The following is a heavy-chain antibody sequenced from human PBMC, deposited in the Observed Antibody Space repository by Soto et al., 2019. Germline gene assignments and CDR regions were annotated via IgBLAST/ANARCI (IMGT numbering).Heavy chain of an antibody. V-gene: IGHV3-23*01. Sequence: LRLSCAASGFRFSNYAMNWVRKAPGRGLEWVSAISNSFSDGNTHYADSVKGRFTISRHNDKNTVFLEMNGLRAEDTAVYYCAKVFSPEGGNYFDYWGQGTLVTVSS. J-gene: IGHJ4*02. CDR1: GFRFSNYA. CDR3: AKVFSPEGGNYFDY. CDR2: ISNSFSDGNT.